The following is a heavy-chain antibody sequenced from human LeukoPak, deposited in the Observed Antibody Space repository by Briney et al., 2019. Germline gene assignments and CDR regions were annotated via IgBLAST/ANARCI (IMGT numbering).Heavy chain of an antibody. V-gene: IGHV3-30*18. CDR2: ISLDGSAT. D-gene: IGHD3-22*01. CDR3: GKDYDTSAYYISADY. Sequence: GRSLRLSCTASGFTFNKYGMHWVRQAPGKGLEWVAVISLDGSATYYVDSVKGRFTVSRDNSKNTFYLQMNSLRAEDTAMYYCGKDYDTSAYYISADYWGQGTLVTVSS. J-gene: IGHJ4*02. CDR1: GFTFNKYG.